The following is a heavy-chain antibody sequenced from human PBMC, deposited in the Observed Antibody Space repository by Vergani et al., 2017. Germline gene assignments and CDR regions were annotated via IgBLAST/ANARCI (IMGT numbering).Heavy chain of an antibody. J-gene: IGHJ4*02. CDR2: ICSSSSTI. V-gene: IGHV3-48*04. CDR3: ARELLAYCGGDCYLPFDY. D-gene: IGHD2-21*02. Sequence: VQLVESGGGVVQPGRSLRLSCAASGFTFSSYAMHWVRQAPGKGLEWVSYICSSSSTIYYADSVKGRFTISRDNAKNSLYMQMNGLRAEDTAVYYCARELLAYCGGDCYLPFDYWGQGTLVTVSS. CDR1: GFTFSSYA.